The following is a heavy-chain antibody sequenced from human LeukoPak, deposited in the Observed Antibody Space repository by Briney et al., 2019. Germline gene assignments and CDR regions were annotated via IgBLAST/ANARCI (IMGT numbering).Heavy chain of an antibody. CDR3: AKLENYYDSSGYGMDV. Sequence: GGSLRLSCAASGFTFSSYAMSWVRQAPGKGLEWVSAISGSGGSTYYADSVKGRLTISRDNSKNTLYLQMNSLRAEDTAVYYCAKLENYYDSSGYGMDVWGQGTTVTVSS. V-gene: IGHV3-23*01. CDR1: GFTFSSYA. CDR2: ISGSGGST. J-gene: IGHJ6*02. D-gene: IGHD3-22*01.